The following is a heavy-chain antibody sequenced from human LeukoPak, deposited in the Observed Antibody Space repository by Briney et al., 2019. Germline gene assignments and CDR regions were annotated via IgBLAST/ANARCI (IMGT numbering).Heavy chain of an antibody. J-gene: IGHJ4*02. CDR3: ACSRAYYDAFDL. CDR1: GGSISTTGDY. Sequence: PSETLSLTCTVSGGSISTTGDYWGWIRQTPGKGLEWIGSLYYRGTTYYNPSLKSRVTISVDTSKKNLSLSLTSVTAADTAVYFCACSRAYYDAFDLWGQGTLVAASS. CDR2: LYYRGTT. D-gene: IGHD4/OR15-4a*01. V-gene: IGHV4-39*02.